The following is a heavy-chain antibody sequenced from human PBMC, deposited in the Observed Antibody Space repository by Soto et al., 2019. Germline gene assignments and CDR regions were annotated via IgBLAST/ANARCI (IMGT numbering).Heavy chain of an antibody. CDR2: ISYGGSNK. CDR3: AKDRGGNSLYWYFDL. Sequence: QVQLVESGGGVVQPGRSLRLSCAASGFTFSSYGMHWVRQAPGKGLEWVAVISYGGSNKYYADSVKGRFTISRDNSKNTLYLQMNSLRAEDTAVYYCAKDRGGNSLYWYFDLWGRGTLVTVSS. J-gene: IGHJ2*01. V-gene: IGHV3-30*18. D-gene: IGHD2-21*02. CDR1: GFTFSSYG.